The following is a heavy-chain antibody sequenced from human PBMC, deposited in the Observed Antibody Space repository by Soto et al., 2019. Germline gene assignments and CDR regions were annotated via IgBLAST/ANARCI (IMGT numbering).Heavy chain of an antibody. CDR2: IYYSGST. D-gene: IGHD3-16*01. Sequence: QVQLQESGPGLVKPSQTLSLTCSVSGGSISSANNYWSWIRQHPGKGLEWIGYIYYSGSTYYNPSLKSRLTISVDTPKNQFSLKLNSVAAADKGVYYFAGGGGDGVDNWGQGTLVTVSS. CDR1: GGSISSANNY. V-gene: IGHV4-31*03. J-gene: IGHJ4*02. CDR3: AGGGGDGVDN.